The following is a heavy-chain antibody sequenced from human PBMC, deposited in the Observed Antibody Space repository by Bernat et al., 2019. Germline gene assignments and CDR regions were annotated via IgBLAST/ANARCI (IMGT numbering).Heavy chain of an antibody. J-gene: IGHJ6*02. CDR2: IRSKANSYAR. D-gene: IGHD3-16*02. Sequence: EVQLVESGGGLVQPGGSLKLSCAASGFTFSGSAMHWVRQASGKGLEWVGRIRSKANSYARAYAASLKRWFTISRDDSKNTAYLQMNSLKTEDTAVYYCTRVVISSISTYYCFGMDVWGQGTTVTVSS. CDR1: GFTFSGSA. CDR3: TRVVISSISTYYCFGMDV. V-gene: IGHV3-73*01.